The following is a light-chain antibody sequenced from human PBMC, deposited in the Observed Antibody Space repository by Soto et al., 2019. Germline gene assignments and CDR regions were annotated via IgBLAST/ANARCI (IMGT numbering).Light chain of an antibody. CDR2: GAS. J-gene: IGKJ4*01. V-gene: IGKV3-15*01. CDR1: QSVSSN. CDR3: HQYNKWPFT. Sequence: EIVMTQSPATLSVSPGERVTLSCRASQSVSSNLVWYQQTPGQAPRLLIYGASYRAPRLPARFSASGSETEFTLIIDSLQSEDSALYYCHQYNKWPFTSGGGTKVDIK.